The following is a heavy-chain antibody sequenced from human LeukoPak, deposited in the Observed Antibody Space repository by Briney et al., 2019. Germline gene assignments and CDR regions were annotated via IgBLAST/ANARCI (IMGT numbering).Heavy chain of an antibody. CDR3: ARAPSEIGGYYPEYFRH. CDR1: GFTFSTYW. CDR2: IKSDGST. V-gene: IGHV3-74*01. D-gene: IGHD3-22*01. Sequence: HPGGSLRLSCAASGFTFSTYWMHWVRLAPGKGLVWVSRIKSDGSTNYADSVKGRFTISRDNANNTLSLQMNSLRPEDTGVYYCARAPSEIGGYYPEYFRHWGQGTLVTVSS. J-gene: IGHJ1*01.